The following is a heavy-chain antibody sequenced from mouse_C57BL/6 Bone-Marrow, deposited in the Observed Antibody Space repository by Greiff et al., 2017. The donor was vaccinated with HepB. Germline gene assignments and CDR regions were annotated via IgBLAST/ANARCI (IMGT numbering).Heavy chain of an antibody. Sequence: VKLMESGGGLVKPGGSLKLSCAASGFTFSSYAMPWVRQTPEKRLEWVATISDGGSYTYYPDNVKGRFTISRDNAKNNLYLQMSHLKSEDTAMYYCANYYGSSRYYAMDYWGQGTSVTVSS. J-gene: IGHJ4*01. CDR1: GFTFSSYA. CDR2: ISDGGSYT. CDR3: ANYYGSSRYYAMDY. V-gene: IGHV5-4*03. D-gene: IGHD1-1*01.